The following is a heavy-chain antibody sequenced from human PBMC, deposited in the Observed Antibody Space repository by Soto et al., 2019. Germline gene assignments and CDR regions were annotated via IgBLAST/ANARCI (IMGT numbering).Heavy chain of an antibody. Sequence: GGSLRLSCAASGFTFSDHYMDWVRQAPGKGLEWVGRIRNKTKSYTTEYAASVRGRFTISRDESRNTLYLQMNSLRAEDTAVYYCARARTFDYWGQGTLVTVSS. CDR3: ARARTFDY. CDR2: IRNKTKSYTT. CDR1: GFTFSDHY. J-gene: IGHJ4*02. D-gene: IGHD1-7*01. V-gene: IGHV3-72*01.